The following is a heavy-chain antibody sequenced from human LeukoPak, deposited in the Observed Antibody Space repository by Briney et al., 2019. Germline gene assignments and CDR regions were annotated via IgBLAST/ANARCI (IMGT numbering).Heavy chain of an antibody. J-gene: IGHJ4*02. CDR3: ARDFRKDIVLMVYAY. D-gene: IGHD2-8*01. CDR1: GFTFSSYW. CDR2: INSDGSST. V-gene: IGHV3-74*01. Sequence: GGSLRLSCAASGFTFSSYWMHWVRQAPGKGLVWVSRINSDGSSTSYADSVKGRFTISRDNAKNTLYLQMNSLRAEDTAVYYCARDFRKDIVLMVYAYWGQGPLSPSPQ.